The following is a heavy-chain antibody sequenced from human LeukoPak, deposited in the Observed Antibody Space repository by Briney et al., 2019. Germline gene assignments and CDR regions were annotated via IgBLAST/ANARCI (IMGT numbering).Heavy chain of an antibody. J-gene: IGHJ4*02. D-gene: IGHD1-26*01. V-gene: IGHV3-7*01. CDR3: ARDMQVGPSLFDN. CDR1: GFTFSDYW. Sequence: GGSLRLSCAASGFTFSDYWMSWVRQAPGKGLEWVANIKGDGSEKYYVDSVKDRFTISRDNAKNSLFLQMDSLRAEDTAVYYCARDMQVGPSLFDNWGQGTLVTVSS. CDR2: IKGDGSEK.